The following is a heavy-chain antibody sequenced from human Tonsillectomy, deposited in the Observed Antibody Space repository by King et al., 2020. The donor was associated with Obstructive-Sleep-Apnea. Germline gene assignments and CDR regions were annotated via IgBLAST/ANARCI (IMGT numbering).Heavy chain of an antibody. D-gene: IGHD1-14*01. CDR2: IYDSGST. Sequence: VQLQESGPGLVKPSETLSLTCNVSGGSISGYYWNWIRQPPGKGLEWIGFIYDSGSTNYNPSLKSRVTISLDTSKNQLSLKLSSVTATDTAVYHCARDYITKYHHYGLDVWGPGTTVTVSS. CDR3: ARDYITKYHHYGLDV. V-gene: IGHV4-59*01. CDR1: GGSISGYY. J-gene: IGHJ6*02.